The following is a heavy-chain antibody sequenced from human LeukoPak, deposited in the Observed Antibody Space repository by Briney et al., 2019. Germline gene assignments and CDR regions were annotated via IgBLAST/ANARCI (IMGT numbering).Heavy chain of an antibody. V-gene: IGHV4-4*02. CDR3: ARDWTVVIDKAGGWFDP. CDR2: IYHSGST. D-gene: IGHD2-21*01. CDR1: GGSISSSNW. Sequence: PSETLSLTCAVSGGSISSSNWWSWVRQPPGKGLEWIGEIYHSGSTNYNPSLKSRVTISVDTSKNQFSLKLSSVTAADTAVYYCARDWTVVIDKAGGWFDPWGQGTLVTVSS. J-gene: IGHJ5*02.